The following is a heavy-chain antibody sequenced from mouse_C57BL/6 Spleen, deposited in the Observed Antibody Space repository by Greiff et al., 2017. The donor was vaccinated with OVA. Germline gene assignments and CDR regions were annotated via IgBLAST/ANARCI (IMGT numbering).Heavy chain of an antibody. CDR3: ARDKGSQAWFAY. CDR2: ISDGGSYT. J-gene: IGHJ3*01. V-gene: IGHV5-4*01. CDR1: GFTFSSYA. Sequence: VKLMESGGGLVKPGGSLKLSCAASGFTFSSYAMSWVRQTPEKRLEWVATISDGGSYTYYPDNVKGRFTISRDNAKNNLYLQMSHLKSEDTAMYYCARDKGSQAWFAYWGQGTLVTVSA.